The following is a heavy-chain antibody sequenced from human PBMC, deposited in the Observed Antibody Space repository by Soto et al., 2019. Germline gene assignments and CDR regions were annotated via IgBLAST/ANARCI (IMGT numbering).Heavy chain of an antibody. D-gene: IGHD3-9*01. V-gene: IGHV1-3*01. J-gene: IGHJ6*02. CDR2: INAGNGNT. Sequence: ASVKVSCKASGYTFTSYAMHWVRQAPGQRLEWMGWINAGNGNTKYSQKFQGRVTITRDTSASTAYMELSSLRSEDTAVYYCARDISGVLRYFDWLLYGMDVWGQGTTVTVSS. CDR3: ARDISGVLRYFDWLLYGMDV. CDR1: GYTFTSYA.